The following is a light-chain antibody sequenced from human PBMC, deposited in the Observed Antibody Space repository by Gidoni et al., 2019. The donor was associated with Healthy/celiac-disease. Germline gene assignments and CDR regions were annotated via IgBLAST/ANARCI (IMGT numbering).Light chain of an antibody. CDR2: DAS. CDR3: QQRSNLPPLT. J-gene: IGKJ4*01. V-gene: IGKV3-11*01. Sequence: EIVFTQSPATLSLSPGERATLSCRASQSVSSYLTWYQQKPGKAPRLLIYDASNRATGIPARFSGSGSGTDFTLTISSLEPEDFAVYYCQQRSNLPPLTFXGXTKVEIK. CDR1: QSVSSY.